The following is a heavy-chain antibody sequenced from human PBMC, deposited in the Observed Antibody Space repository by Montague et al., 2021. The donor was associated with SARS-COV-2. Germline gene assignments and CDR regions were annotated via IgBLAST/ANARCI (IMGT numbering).Heavy chain of an antibody. CDR1: GGSIVTGDYY. D-gene: IGHD6-6*01. Sequence: SETLSLTCSVSGGSIVTGDYYWAWSRQPPGKGLEWIGSIFHSGTTYYAPPLRGRVTISVDTSKNQFSLKLNSVTAADTAFYYCVREYTGSSQASWGQGTLVTVSS. J-gene: IGHJ5*02. V-gene: IGHV4-39*02. CDR3: VREYTGSSQAS. CDR2: IFHSGTT.